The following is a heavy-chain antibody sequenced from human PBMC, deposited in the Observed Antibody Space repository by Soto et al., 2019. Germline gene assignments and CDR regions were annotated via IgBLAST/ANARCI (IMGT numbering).Heavy chain of an antibody. CDR2: IIPIFGTA. V-gene: IGHV1-69*06. CDR3: ASRGYSGYDLRSYYYYYGMDV. CDR1: GGTLSSYA. J-gene: IGHJ6*02. Sequence: GASVKVSCKASGGTLSSYAISWVRQAPGQGLEWMGGIIPIFGTANYAQKFQGRVTITADKSTSTAYMELSSLRSEDTAVYYCASRGYSGYDLRSYYYYYGMDVWGQGTTVTVSS. D-gene: IGHD5-12*01.